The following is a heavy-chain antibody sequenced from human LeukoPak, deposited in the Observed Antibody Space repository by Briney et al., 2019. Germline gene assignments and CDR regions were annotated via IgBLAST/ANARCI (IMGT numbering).Heavy chain of an antibody. Sequence: ASVKVSCKASGYTFTKYGVYWVRQAPGQGLEWMGWINTDTGNPTYAQGFTGRFVFSLDTSVSTTYLQISSLKPEDTAVYYCARGIGIGTVLMVHGNMDVWGKGTTVTISS. V-gene: IGHV7-4-1*02. CDR1: GYTFTKYG. CDR2: INTDTGNP. J-gene: IGHJ6*03. D-gene: IGHD2-8*01. CDR3: ARGIGIGTVLMVHGNMDV.